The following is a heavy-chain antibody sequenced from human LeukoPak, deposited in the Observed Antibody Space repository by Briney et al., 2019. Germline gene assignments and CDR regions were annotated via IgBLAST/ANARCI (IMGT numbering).Heavy chain of an antibody. J-gene: IGHJ6*02. Sequence: GGSLRLSCAASGFTFSSYVMSWVRQAPGKGLEWVSGISGSGGTTYHADSVKGRFTISRDNSKNTLHLQMNSLRAEDTAVYYCAKSGGRVMVPVYNGMDVWGQGTAVTVSS. CDR2: ISGSGGTT. CDR3: AKSGGRVMVPVYNGMDV. D-gene: IGHD3-16*02. CDR1: GFTFSSYV. V-gene: IGHV3-23*01.